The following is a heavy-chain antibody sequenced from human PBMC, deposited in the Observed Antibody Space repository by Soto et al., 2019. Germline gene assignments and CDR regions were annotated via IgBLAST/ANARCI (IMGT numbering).Heavy chain of an antibody. J-gene: IGHJ6*01. CDR3: AEDWGGGCLKWMEI. CDR2: ISYDGSNK. V-gene: IGHV3-30*03. D-gene: IGHD3-16*01. Sequence: GGSLRLSCAASGFTFSSYGMHWVRQAPGKGLEWVAVISYDGSNKYYADSVKGRFTISRDNSKNTLYLQMNSLRAEDTAVYYCAEDWGGGCLKWMEIGGQGATVNVSS. CDR1: GFTFSSYG.